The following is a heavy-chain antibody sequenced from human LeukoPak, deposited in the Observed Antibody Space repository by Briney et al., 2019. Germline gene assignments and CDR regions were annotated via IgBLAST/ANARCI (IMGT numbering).Heavy chain of an antibody. Sequence: GRSLTLSCAASGFTFSSYGMHWVRQAPGKGLEWVAVIWYDGSNKYYADSVKGRFTISRDNSKNTLYLQMNSLRAEDTAVYYYATGSAYYFDYWGQGTLVTVSS. CDR1: GFTFSSYG. D-gene: IGHD3-10*01. V-gene: IGHV3-33*01. J-gene: IGHJ4*02. CDR3: ATGSAYYFDY. CDR2: IWYDGSNK.